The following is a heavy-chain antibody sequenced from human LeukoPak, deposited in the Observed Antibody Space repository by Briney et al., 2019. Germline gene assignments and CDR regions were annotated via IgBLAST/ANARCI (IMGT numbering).Heavy chain of an antibody. V-gene: IGHV1-2*02. Sequence: GASVKVSCKASGYTFTAYDMSWVRQAPGQGLEWMGWIHPNSGGTKYAQNFQGRVTMTRDTSISTAYMELSSLRSDDTAVYYCARGAIYPDYWGQGTQVTVSS. CDR3: ARGAIYPDY. D-gene: IGHD2/OR15-2a*01. J-gene: IGHJ4*02. CDR2: IHPNSGGT. CDR1: GYTFTAYD.